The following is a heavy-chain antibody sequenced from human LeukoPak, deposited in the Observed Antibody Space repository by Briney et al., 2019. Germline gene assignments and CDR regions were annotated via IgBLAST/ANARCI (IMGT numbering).Heavy chain of an antibody. J-gene: IGHJ4*02. Sequence: PSETLSLTCTVSGGSISSGSYYWSWIRQPAGKGLEWIGRIYTSGSTNYNPSLKSRVTISVDTSKNQFSLKLSSVTAADTAVYYCARSPPKTIGTTSDYWGQGTLVTVSS. D-gene: IGHD1-7*01. CDR1: GGSISSGSYY. CDR2: IYTSGST. CDR3: ARSPPKTIGTTSDY. V-gene: IGHV4-61*02.